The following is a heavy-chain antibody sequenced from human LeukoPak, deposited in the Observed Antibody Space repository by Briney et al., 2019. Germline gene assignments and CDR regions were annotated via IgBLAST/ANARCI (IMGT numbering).Heavy chain of an antibody. V-gene: IGHV3-53*01. CDR2: LYTGGTT. CDR3: ARGGVNYWNPRY. J-gene: IGHJ4*02. CDR1: GFIVSSYY. D-gene: IGHD1-1*01. Sequence: GGSLRLSCVASGFIVSSYYMSWVRQAPGKGLEWVSLLYTGGTTYYADSVEGRFTISRDDSKNTIYLQMNTLRAEDTAVYYCARGGVNYWNPRYWGQGTLVTVSS.